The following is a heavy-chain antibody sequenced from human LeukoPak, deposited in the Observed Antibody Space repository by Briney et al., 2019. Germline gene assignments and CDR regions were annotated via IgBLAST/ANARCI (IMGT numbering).Heavy chain of an antibody. V-gene: IGHV3-74*01. Sequence: GGSLRLSCAASGFTFNSYWMHWVRQAPGKGLVWVSRIDNDGSSTVYADSVMGRFTISRDNAKNTLYLQMNSLRAEDTAVYYCARGLRGPDYWGQGTLVTVSS. CDR2: IDNDGSST. CDR3: ARGLRGPDY. CDR1: GFTFNSYW. J-gene: IGHJ4*02.